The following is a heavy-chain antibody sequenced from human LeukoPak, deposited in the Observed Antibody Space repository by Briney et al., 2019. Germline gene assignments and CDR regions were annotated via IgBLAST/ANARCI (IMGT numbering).Heavy chain of an antibody. Sequence: GASVKDSCRASGYTFTGYYMHWVRQAPGQGLEWMGWINPNSGGTNYAQKFQGRVTMTRDTSISTAYMELSRLRSDDTAVYYCARVLYYYDSSGYFGWGQGTLVTVSS. CDR1: GYTFTGYY. V-gene: IGHV1-2*02. J-gene: IGHJ4*02. CDR3: ARVLYYYDSSGYFG. CDR2: INPNSGGT. D-gene: IGHD3-22*01.